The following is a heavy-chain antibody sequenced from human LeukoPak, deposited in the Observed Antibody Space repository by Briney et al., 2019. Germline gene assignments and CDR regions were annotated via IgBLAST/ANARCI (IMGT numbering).Heavy chain of an antibody. Sequence: PGGSLRLSCVASGFIFSRYWMSWVRQAPGKGLEWVANIKQDGSEFYFVDSVNGRFTISRDNAKNSVYLQMNSLRAEDTAVYYCARGRFESDGDYDYWGQGTLGIVSS. J-gene: IGHJ4*02. CDR3: ARGRFESDGDYDY. CDR2: IKQDGSEF. CDR1: GFIFSRYW. V-gene: IGHV3-7*01. D-gene: IGHD4-17*01.